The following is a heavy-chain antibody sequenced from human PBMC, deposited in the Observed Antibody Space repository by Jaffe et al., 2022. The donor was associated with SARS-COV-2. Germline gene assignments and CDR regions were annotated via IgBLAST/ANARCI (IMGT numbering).Heavy chain of an antibody. D-gene: IGHD1-1*01. CDR3: AKSREDKLEPIQALHGMDV. Sequence: EVQLVESGGGLVQPGRSLRLSCAASGFTFDDYAMHWVRQAPGKGLEWVSGISWNSGSIGYADSVKGRFTISRDNAKNSLYLQMNSLRAEDTALYYCAKSREDKLEPIQALHGMDVWGQGTTVTVSS. J-gene: IGHJ6*02. CDR1: GFTFDDYA. CDR2: ISWNSGSI. V-gene: IGHV3-9*01.